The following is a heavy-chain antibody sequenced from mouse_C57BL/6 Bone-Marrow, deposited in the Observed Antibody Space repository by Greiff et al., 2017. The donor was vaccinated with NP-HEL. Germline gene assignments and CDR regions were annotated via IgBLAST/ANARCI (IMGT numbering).Heavy chain of an antibody. CDR2: IWSDGST. V-gene: IGHV2-6-1*01. Sequence: VQVVESGPGLVAPSQSLSITCTVSGFSLTSYGVHWVRQPPGKGLEWLVVIWSDGSTTYNSALKSRLSISKDNSKSQVSLKMNSLQTDDTAMYYCARHGSSLYYAMDYWGQGTSVTVSS. D-gene: IGHD1-1*01. CDR1: GFSLTSYG. J-gene: IGHJ4*01. CDR3: ARHGSSLYYAMDY.